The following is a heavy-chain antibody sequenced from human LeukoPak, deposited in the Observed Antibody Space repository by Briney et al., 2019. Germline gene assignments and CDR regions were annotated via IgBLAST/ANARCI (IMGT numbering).Heavy chain of an antibody. J-gene: IGHJ4*02. V-gene: IGHV4-59*08. CDR1: GVSITTYY. CDR2: AYYSAIT. CDR3: ARSDGIRGKYLLDY. Sequence: SETLSLTCTVSGVSITTYYWTWIRQPPGKGLEWIGYAYYSAITNSNPSLRNRVTISLDTSKNQFSLKLTSVTAADTALYYCARSDGIRGKYLLDYWGQGSLVTVSS. D-gene: IGHD2-2*01.